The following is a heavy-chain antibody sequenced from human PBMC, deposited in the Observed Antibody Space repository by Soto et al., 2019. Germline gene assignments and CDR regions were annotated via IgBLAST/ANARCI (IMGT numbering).Heavy chain of an antibody. Sequence: GGSLRLSCAASGFTFDDYTMHWVRQAPGKGLEWVSLISWDGGSTYYADSVKGRFTISRDNSKNSLYLQMNSLRTEDTALYYCAKDTDSSYYYYGMDVWGQGTTVTVSS. CDR2: ISWDGGST. V-gene: IGHV3-43*01. D-gene: IGHD2-21*02. J-gene: IGHJ6*02. CDR3: AKDTDSSYYYYGMDV. CDR1: GFTFDDYT.